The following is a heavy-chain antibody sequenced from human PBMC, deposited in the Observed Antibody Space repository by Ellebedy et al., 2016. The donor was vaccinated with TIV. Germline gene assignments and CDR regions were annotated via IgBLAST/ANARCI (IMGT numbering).Heavy chain of an antibody. V-gene: IGHV3-23*01. J-gene: IGHJ6*02. CDR2: ISGIST. Sequence: GGSLRLXXPASGFTFSSYSMSWVRQAPGKGLEWVSTISGISTYYADSVKGRFTISRDNSKSTLFLQMNSLTADDTAVYYCAKFLRGHGSGRPFSYYAMDVWGQGTSVTVSS. D-gene: IGHD3-10*01. CDR1: GFTFSSYS. CDR3: AKFLRGHGSGRPFSYYAMDV.